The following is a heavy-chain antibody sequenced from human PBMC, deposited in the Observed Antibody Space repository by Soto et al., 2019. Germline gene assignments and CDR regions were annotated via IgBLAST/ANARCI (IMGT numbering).Heavy chain of an antibody. Sequence: EVQLVESGGGLVQPGRSLRLSCAASGFTFDDYAMHWVRQAPGKGLEWGSGISWNSGSIGYADSVKGRFTISRDNAKNSLYLQMNSLRAEDTALYYCAKNRNYDFWSGYDYYFDYWGQGTLVTVSS. CDR3: AKNRNYDFWSGYDYYFDY. J-gene: IGHJ4*02. CDR2: ISWNSGSI. CDR1: GFTFDDYA. D-gene: IGHD3-3*01. V-gene: IGHV3-9*01.